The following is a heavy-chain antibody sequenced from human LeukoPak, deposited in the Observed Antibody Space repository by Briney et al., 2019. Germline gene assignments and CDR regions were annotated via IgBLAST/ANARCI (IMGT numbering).Heavy chain of an antibody. CDR1: GFTFSSYS. V-gene: IGHV3-23*01. CDR2: IKESGDIT. CDR3: AKYCSGATCSGY. Sequence: GGSLRLSCAASGFTFSSYSMCWVRQAPGKGPERVSGIKESGDITYYADSVKGRFTISRDNSKNTLYLQMNSLRAEDTAKYYCAKYCSGATCSGYWGQGTLVTVSS. D-gene: IGHD2-15*01. J-gene: IGHJ4*02.